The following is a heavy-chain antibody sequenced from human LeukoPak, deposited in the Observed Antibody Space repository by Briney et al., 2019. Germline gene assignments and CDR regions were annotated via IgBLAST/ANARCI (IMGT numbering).Heavy chain of an antibody. Sequence: GGSLRLSCAASGFTFSSYWMNWARQAPGKGLEWVASINHNGNVNYYVDSVKGRFTISRDNAKNSLYLQMSNMRAEDTAVYYCAKDRSYDSSGPFDYWGQGTPVTVS. CDR1: GFTFSSYW. J-gene: IGHJ4*02. V-gene: IGHV3-7*03. CDR3: AKDRSYDSSGPFDY. CDR2: INHNGNVN. D-gene: IGHD3-22*01.